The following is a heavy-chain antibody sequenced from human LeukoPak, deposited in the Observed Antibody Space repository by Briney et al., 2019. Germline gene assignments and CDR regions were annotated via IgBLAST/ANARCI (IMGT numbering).Heavy chain of an antibody. CDR3: ARVAVVVAASNWFDP. D-gene: IGHD2-15*01. CDR2: IRYDGSNK. J-gene: IGHJ5*02. CDR1: GFTISSYG. V-gene: IGHV3-30*02. Sequence: GGSLRLSCAASGFTISSYGMHWVRQAPGKGLEWVTFIRYDGSNKYYADSVKGRFTISRDNSKNTLYLQMNSLRTEDTAVYYCARVAVVVAASNWFDPWGQGTLVTVSS.